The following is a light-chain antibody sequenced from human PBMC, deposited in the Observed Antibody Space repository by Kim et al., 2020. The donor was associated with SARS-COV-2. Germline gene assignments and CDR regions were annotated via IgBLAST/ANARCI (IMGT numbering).Light chain of an antibody. CDR1: SSNIESNT. J-gene: IGLJ3*02. V-gene: IGLV1-44*01. CDR3: AAWDDSLNGPV. CDR2: SND. Sequence: QSVLTQPPSASGTPGQRVTISCSGGSSNIESNTVSWYQQLPGTAPKLLIYSNDQRPSGVPDRFSSSESGTSASLAISGLQSEDEAHYYCAAWDDSLNGPVFGGGTQLTVL.